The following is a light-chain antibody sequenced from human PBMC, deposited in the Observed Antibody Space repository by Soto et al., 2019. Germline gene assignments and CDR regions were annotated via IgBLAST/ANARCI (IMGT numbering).Light chain of an antibody. Sequence: IVMTQSPATLSVSPGERATLSCRASQSIRSNLAWYQQKPGQAPRLLMYGASTRATGIPARFSGSGSGTEFTLTINSLQSEDFVVYYCQHYNNWPPWTFGQGTKVEIK. J-gene: IGKJ1*01. V-gene: IGKV3-15*01. CDR2: GAS. CDR3: QHYNNWPPWT. CDR1: QSIRSN.